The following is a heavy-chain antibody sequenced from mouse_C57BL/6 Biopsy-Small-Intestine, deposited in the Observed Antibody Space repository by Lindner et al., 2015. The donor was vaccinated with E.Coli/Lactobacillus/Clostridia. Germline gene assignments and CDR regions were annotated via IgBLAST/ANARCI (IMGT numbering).Heavy chain of an antibody. D-gene: IGHD2-3*01. CDR3: ASEGYDFDY. J-gene: IGHJ2*01. Sequence: VQLQESGPELVKPGASVKMSCKASGYTFTDYNMHWVKQSHGKSLEWIGYINPNNGDTRYNQNFKDKATLTVNTSSSTAYMELRSLTSEYSAVYYCASEGYDFDYWGQGTTLTVSS. V-gene: IGHV1-22*01. CDR2: INPNNGDT. CDR1: GYTFTDYN.